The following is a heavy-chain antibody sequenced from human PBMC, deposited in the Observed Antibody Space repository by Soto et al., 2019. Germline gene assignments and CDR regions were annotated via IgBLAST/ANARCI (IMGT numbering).Heavy chain of an antibody. CDR3: ARDQLYSSSWSDY. D-gene: IGHD6-13*01. CDR1: GFTFSSYG. J-gene: IGHJ4*02. Sequence: GGSLRLSCAASGFTFSSYGTHWVRQAPGKGLEWVAVIWYDGSNKYYADSVKGRFTISRDNSKNTLYLQMNSLRAEDTAVYYCARDQLYSSSWSDYWGQGTLVTVSS. V-gene: IGHV3-33*01. CDR2: IWYDGSNK.